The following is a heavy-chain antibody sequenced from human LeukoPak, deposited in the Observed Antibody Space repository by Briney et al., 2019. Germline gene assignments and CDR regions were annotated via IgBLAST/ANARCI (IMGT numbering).Heavy chain of an antibody. V-gene: IGHV3-30*01. CDR2: ISYDGSNK. Sequence: GGSLRLSCAASGFTFSSYAMHWVRQAPGKGLEWVAGISYDGSNKYYADSVKGRFTISRDNSKNTLYLQMNSLRAEDTAVYYCARDTRPYAFSSGYYEWGQGTLVTVSS. D-gene: IGHD3-3*01. CDR3: ARDTRPYAFSSGYYE. CDR1: GFTFSSYA. J-gene: IGHJ4*02.